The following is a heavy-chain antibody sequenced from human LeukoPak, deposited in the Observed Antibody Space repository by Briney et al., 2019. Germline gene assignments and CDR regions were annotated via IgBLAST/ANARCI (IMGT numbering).Heavy chain of an antibody. J-gene: IGHJ6*03. Sequence: GGSLRLSCAASGFTFSSYAMHWVRQAPGKGLEWVAVISYDGSNKYYADSVKGRFTISRDNSKNTLYLQMNSLRAEDTAVYYCARDGPGDQYYYYYYMDVWGKGTTVTVSS. CDR3: ARDGPGDQYYYYYYMDV. D-gene: IGHD7-27*01. CDR2: ISYDGSNK. CDR1: GFTFSSYA. V-gene: IGHV3-30-3*01.